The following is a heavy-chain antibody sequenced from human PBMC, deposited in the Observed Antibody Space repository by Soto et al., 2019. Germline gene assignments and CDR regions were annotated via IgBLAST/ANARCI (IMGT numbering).Heavy chain of an antibody. CDR2: VSGSVDRT. CDR1: GFTFSSYA. CDR3: AKSPSRAPYGMDV. J-gene: IGHJ6*02. Sequence: GGSLRLSCAASGFTFSSYAMTWVRQAPGKGLEWVSSVSGSVDRTYYADSVRGRFTISRDYSKKTVYLDMSSLRVEDTAVYHCAKSPSRAPYGMDVWGQGTTVTVSS. D-gene: IGHD6-6*01. V-gene: IGHV3-23*01.